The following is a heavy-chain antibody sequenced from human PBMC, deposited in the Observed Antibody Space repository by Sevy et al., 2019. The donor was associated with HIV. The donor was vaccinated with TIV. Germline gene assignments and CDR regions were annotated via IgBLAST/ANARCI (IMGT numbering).Heavy chain of an antibody. CDR1: GFTFDDYA. CDR2: ISWNSGSI. J-gene: IGHJ3*02. Sequence: GGSLRLSCAASGFTFDDYAMHWVRQAPGKGLEWVSGISWNSGSIGYADSVKGRFTISRDNAKNSLYLQMNSLRAGDTALYYCAKIIGVTYYDSIGSWARGDAFDIWGQGTMVTVSS. CDR3: AKIIGVTYYDSIGSWARGDAFDI. V-gene: IGHV3-9*01. D-gene: IGHD3-22*01.